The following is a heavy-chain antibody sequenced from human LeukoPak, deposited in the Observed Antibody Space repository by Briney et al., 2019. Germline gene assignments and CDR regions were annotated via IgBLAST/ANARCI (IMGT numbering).Heavy chain of an antibody. Sequence: GGSLRLSCAASGFTFSSYWMSWVRRAPGKGLEWVSAISGSGGSTYYADSVKGRFTISRDNSKNTLYLQMNSLRAEDTAVHYCAKDTAAAGPTYYFDYWGQGTLVTVSS. V-gene: IGHV3-23*01. CDR2: ISGSGGST. CDR3: AKDTAAAGPTYYFDY. D-gene: IGHD6-13*01. CDR1: GFTFSSYW. J-gene: IGHJ4*02.